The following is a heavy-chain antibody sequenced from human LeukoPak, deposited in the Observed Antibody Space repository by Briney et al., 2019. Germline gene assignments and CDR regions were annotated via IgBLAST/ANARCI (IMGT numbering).Heavy chain of an antibody. CDR2: IYHSGST. Sequence: SETLSLTCTVSGGSISSSSYYWGWIRQPPGKGLEWIGSIYHSGSTYYNPSLKSRVTISVDTSKNQSSLKLSSVTAADTAVYYCAREGVDYGDYWGQGTLVTVSS. J-gene: IGHJ4*02. D-gene: IGHD4-17*01. CDR1: GGSISSSSYY. CDR3: AREGVDYGDY. V-gene: IGHV4-39*07.